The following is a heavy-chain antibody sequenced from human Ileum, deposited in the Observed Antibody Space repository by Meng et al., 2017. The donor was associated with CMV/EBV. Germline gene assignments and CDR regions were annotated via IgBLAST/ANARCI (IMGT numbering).Heavy chain of an antibody. V-gene: IGHV4-39*07. D-gene: IGHD6-19*01. Sequence: QLQLHESGPGLVTPSETLSLTCTVSGDSISSGSYYWAWIRQTPEKGLEWMGSIYYSGSTYDNPSLRSRVTISVDTSKNQFSLKLTSVTAADTAIYYCAGDWGPYSSRGYFDPWGQGTLVTVSS. J-gene: IGHJ5*02. CDR3: AGDWGPYSSRGYFDP. CDR1: GDSISSGSYY. CDR2: IYYSGST.